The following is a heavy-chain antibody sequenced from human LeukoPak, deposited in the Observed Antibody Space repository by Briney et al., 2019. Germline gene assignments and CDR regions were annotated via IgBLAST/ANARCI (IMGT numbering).Heavy chain of an antibody. Sequence: GSLRLSCAASGFTFSSYGMHWVRQAPGKGLEWVAVIWYDGSNKYYADSVKGRFTISRDNSKNTLYLQMNSLRAEDTAGYYCARDLDYYDSSGSIDYWGQGTLVTVSS. CDR2: IWYDGSNK. CDR3: ARDLDYYDSSGSIDY. J-gene: IGHJ4*02. CDR1: GFTFSSYG. V-gene: IGHV3-33*01. D-gene: IGHD3-22*01.